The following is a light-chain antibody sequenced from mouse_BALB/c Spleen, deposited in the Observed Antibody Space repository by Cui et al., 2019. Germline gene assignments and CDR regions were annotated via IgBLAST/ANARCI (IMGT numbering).Light chain of an antibody. Sequence: QLVLTQSSSASFSLGASAKLTCTLSSQHSTYTIEWYQQQPLKPPKYVMELKKDGSHSTGDGIPDRFSGSSSGADRYLSISTIQPEDEAIYICGVGDTIKEQFVYWVFGGGTKLTVL. J-gene: IGLJ1*01. V-gene: IGLV3*01. CDR1: SQHSTYT. CDR3: GVGDTIKEQFVYWV. CDR2: LKKDGSH.